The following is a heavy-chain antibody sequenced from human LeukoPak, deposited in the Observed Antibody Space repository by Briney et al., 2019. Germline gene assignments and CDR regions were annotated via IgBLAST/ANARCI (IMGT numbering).Heavy chain of an antibody. CDR1: GFIFSSYG. D-gene: IGHD2-8*01. Sequence: PGRSLRLSCAASGFIFSSYGMHWVRQAPGKGLEWVAVISSDGSNEYHADSVKGRFTVSRDNSKNTLYLQMNSLRAEDTAVYYCAKDNAAPLHGFFDYWGQGTLVTVSS. V-gene: IGHV3-30*18. J-gene: IGHJ4*02. CDR2: ISSDGSNE. CDR3: AKDNAAPLHGFFDY.